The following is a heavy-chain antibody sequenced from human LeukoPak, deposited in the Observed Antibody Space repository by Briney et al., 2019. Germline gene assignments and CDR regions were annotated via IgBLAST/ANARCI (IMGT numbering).Heavy chain of an antibody. CDR2: IWYDGSNK. D-gene: IGHD5-18*01. V-gene: IGHV3-33*01. J-gene: IGHJ4*02. Sequence: GGSLRLSCAASGFTFSSYGMHWVRQAPGKGLEWVAVIWYDGSNKYYADSVKGRFTISRDNSKNTLYLQMNSLRAEDTAVYYCARAKKDWDSYGESFDYWGQGTLATVSS. CDR3: ARAKKDWDSYGESFDY. CDR1: GFTFSSYG.